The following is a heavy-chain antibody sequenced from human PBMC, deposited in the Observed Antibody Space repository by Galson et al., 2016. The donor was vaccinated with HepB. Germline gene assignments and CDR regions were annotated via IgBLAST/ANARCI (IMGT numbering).Heavy chain of an antibody. Sequence: SLRLSCAASGFTFSSYSMNWVRQAPGQGLEWVSYISSSSSTIYYADSAKGRFTISRDNAKNSLYLQMNSLRDEDTAVYYCARSIAAARWPAFDICGQGTMVTVSS. CDR1: GFTFSSYS. J-gene: IGHJ3*02. V-gene: IGHV3-48*02. CDR3: ARSIAAARWPAFDI. D-gene: IGHD6-13*01. CDR2: ISSSSSTI.